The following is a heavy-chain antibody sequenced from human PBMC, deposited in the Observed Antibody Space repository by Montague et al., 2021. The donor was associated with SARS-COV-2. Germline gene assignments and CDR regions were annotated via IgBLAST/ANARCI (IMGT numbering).Heavy chain of an antibody. V-gene: IGHV3-33*01. CDR3: ARDAKDYGEGFDY. Sequence: SLRLSCAASGFTFSSYGMHWVRQAPGKGLEWVAVIWYDGSNKYYADSVEGRFTISRDNSQMNSLRAEDTAVYYCARDAKDYGEGFDYWGQGTLVTVSS. J-gene: IGHJ4*02. CDR2: IWYDGSNK. CDR1: GFTFSSYG. D-gene: IGHD4-17*01.